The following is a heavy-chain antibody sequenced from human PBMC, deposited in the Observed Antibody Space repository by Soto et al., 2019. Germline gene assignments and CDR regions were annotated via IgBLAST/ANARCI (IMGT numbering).Heavy chain of an antibody. J-gene: IGHJ6*03. CDR3: ARGCVPERFLEWLLPGYYYYMDV. CDR1: GGGNLRDYR. CDR2: IIPKLGSA. Sequence: SVKVSCKASGGGNLRDYRTTWVRRAPGQGLEWMGGIIPKLGSANYAQKFQGRVTITADESTNSVYMELRSLRSDDTAVYYCARGCVPERFLEWLLPGYYYYMDVWGKGTTVTVSS. D-gene: IGHD3-3*01. V-gene: IGHV1-69*13.